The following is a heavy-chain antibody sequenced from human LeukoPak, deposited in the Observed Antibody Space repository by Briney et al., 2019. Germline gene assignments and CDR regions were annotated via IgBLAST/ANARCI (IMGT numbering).Heavy chain of an antibody. J-gene: IGHJ6*02. CDR3: ARNAGTKDYYYGMDV. CDR1: GASINKYY. D-gene: IGHD2-2*01. V-gene: IGHV4-59*08. CDR2: FFYSGST. Sequence: SESLSLTCTVSGASINKYYWNWVRQPPGKGLEWIGYFFYSGSTRYNPSLKSRVTISGDMSNNQFSLRLTSLTAADTAVYYCARNAGTKDYYYGMDVWGQGTTVIVSS.